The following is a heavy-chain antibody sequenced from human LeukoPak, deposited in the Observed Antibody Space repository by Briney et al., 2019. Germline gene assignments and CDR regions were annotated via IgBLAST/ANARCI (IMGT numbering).Heavy chain of an antibody. D-gene: IGHD5-18*01. V-gene: IGHV3-48*02. J-gene: IGHJ4*02. CDR2: ISSSSSTI. CDR3: ARAGRGYSYGYISDY. Sequence: GGSLRLSCAASGFTFSSYSMNWVRQAPGKGLEWVSYISSSSSTIYYADSVKGRFTISRDNAKNSLYLQMNSLRDEDTAVYYCARAGRGYSYGYISDYWGQGTPVTVSS. CDR1: GFTFSSYS.